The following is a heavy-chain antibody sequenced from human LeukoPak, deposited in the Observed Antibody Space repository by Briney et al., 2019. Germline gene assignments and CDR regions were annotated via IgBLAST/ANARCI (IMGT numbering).Heavy chain of an antibody. CDR1: GGSISSYY. D-gene: IGHD6-13*01. J-gene: IGHJ6*03. Sequence: SETLSLTCTVSGGSISSYYWSWIRQPPGKGLEWIGYIYCSGSTNYNPSLKSRVTISVDTSKNQFSLKLSSVTAADTAVYYCARGGIAAAAPRNYYYYMDVWGKGTTVTVSS. V-gene: IGHV4-59*01. CDR2: IYCSGST. CDR3: ARGGIAAAAPRNYYYYMDV.